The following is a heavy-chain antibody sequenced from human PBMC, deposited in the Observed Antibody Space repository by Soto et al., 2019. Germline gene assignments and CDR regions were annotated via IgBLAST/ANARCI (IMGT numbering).Heavy chain of an antibody. CDR1: GFTFSSYA. CDR2: ISYDGSNK. J-gene: IGHJ6*02. CDR3: AREGDAQQLVGAYYYYGMDV. Sequence: GGSLRLSCAASGFTFSSYAMRGVGRAPGKGLEWVAGISYDGSNKYYSDSVKGRFTISRDNSKNTLYLQMNSLRAEDTAVYYCAREGDAQQLVGAYYYYGMDVWGQGTTVTVSS. V-gene: IGHV3-30-3*01. D-gene: IGHD6-13*01.